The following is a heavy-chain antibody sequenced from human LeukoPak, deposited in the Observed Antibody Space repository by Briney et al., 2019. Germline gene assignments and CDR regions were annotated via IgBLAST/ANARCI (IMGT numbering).Heavy chain of an antibody. D-gene: IGHD3-10*01. CDR2: ISYDGSNK. CDR3: ARDPTVRGVPPVFDP. CDR1: GFTFSSYA. J-gene: IGHJ5*02. Sequence: GGSLRLSCAASGFTFSSYAMHWVRQAPGKGLEWVAVISYDGSNKYYADSVKGRFTISRDNSKNTLYLQMNSLRAEDTAVYYCARDPTVRGVPPVFDPWGQGNLVTVSS. V-gene: IGHV3-30-3*01.